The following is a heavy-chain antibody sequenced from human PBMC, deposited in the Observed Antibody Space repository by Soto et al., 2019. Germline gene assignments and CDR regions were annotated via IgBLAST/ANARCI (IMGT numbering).Heavy chain of an antibody. J-gene: IGHJ6*02. D-gene: IGHD2-15*01. CDR1: GFTVSSNY. CDR3: ARDHCSGGSCYQNYYYGMDV. Sequence: GSLRLSCAASGFTVSSNYMSWVRQSPGKGLEWVSVIYSGGSTYYADSVKGRFTISRDNSKNTLYLQMNSLRAEDTAVYYCARDHCSGGSCYQNYYYGMDVWGQGTTVTVYS. V-gene: IGHV3-53*01. CDR2: IYSGGST.